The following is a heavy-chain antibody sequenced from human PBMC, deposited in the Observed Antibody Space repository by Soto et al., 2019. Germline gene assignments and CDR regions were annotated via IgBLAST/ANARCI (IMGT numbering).Heavy chain of an antibody. V-gene: IGHV5-10-1*01. CDR3: ARLKVGATSDY. D-gene: IGHD1-26*01. CDR1: GYSFAGHW. Sequence: GESLKICCQGSGYSFAGHWISWVRQMPGKGLEWMGRIDPSDSYTNYSPSVEGHVTMSADTSVNTAYLQWRGVRASDTAIYFCARLKVGATSDYWGQGTLVTVSS. CDR2: IDPSDSYT. J-gene: IGHJ4*02.